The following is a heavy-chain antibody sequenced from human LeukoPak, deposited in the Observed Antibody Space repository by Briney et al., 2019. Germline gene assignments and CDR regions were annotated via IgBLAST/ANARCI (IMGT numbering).Heavy chain of an antibody. Sequence: GGSLRLSCAASGFTFSSYAMHWVRQAPGKGLEWVAVISYDGSNKYYADSVNGRFNISRDNSKNTVYLQMNSLRAEDTAVYYCAKDYCGGGNCYLIWGQGTLVTVSS. V-gene: IGHV3-30*04. CDR2: ISYDGSNK. D-gene: IGHD2-15*01. CDR3: AKDYCGGGNCYLI. CDR1: GFTFSSYA. J-gene: IGHJ4*02.